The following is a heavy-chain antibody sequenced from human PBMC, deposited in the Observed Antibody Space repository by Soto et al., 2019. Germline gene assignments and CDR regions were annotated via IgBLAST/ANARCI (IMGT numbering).Heavy chain of an antibody. CDR2: INPGDSDT. J-gene: IGHJ4*02. Sequence: EVQLVQSGAEVKKPGESLKISCKGSGYNFNYWIGWVSQMPGKGLEWMGIINPGDSDTRYNPSFQGQVTFSVDKSISTADLQWGSLKASDTAIYYCARQTDGGRFDCWGQGTLVTVSS. CDR1: GYNFNYW. CDR3: ARQTDGGRFDC. V-gene: IGHV5-51*01. D-gene: IGHD2-15*01.